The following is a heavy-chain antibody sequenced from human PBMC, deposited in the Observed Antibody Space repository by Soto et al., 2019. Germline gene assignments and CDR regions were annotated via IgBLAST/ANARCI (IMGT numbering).Heavy chain of an antibody. J-gene: IGHJ4*02. CDR1: GFTFSGSA. V-gene: IGHV3-73*01. CDR3: ASSDYDFWSGYLGY. D-gene: IGHD3-3*01. Sequence: PGGSLRLSCATSGFTFSGSALHWVRQASGKGLEWVGRIRSKTNNYATEYAASVIGRFIISRDDSQNTADLQMTSLKAEDTAVYYCASSDYDFWSGYLGYWGQGTLVTVSS. CDR2: IRSKTNNYAT.